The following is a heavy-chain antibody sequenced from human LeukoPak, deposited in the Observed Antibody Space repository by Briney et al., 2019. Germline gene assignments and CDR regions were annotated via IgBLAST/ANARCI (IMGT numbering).Heavy chain of an antibody. V-gene: IGHV1-69*04. CDR2: IIPIFGIA. J-gene: IGHJ4*02. CDR1: GGTFSSYA. CDR3: ARNHRPKDIVVVPAAFDY. Sequence: SVKVSCKASGGTFSSYAISWVRQAPGQGLEWMGRIIPIFGIANYAQKFQGRVTITADKSTSTAYMELSSLRSEDTAVYYCARNHRPKDIVVVPAAFDYWGQGTLVTVSS. D-gene: IGHD2-2*01.